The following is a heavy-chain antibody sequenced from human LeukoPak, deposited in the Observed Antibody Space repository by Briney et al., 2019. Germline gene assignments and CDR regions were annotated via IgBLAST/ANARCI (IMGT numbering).Heavy chain of an antibody. CDR2: INPSGGST. D-gene: IGHD3-9*01. Sequence: ASVTVSCTASGYTFTSYYMHWVRQAPGQGLEWMGIINPSGGSTSYAQKFQGRVTMTRDTSTSTVYMELSSLRSEDTAVYYCARAEPVYYDILTGYYRQAVLDYWGQGTLVTVSS. V-gene: IGHV1-46*01. CDR3: ARAEPVYYDILTGYYRQAVLDY. J-gene: IGHJ4*02. CDR1: GYTFTSYY.